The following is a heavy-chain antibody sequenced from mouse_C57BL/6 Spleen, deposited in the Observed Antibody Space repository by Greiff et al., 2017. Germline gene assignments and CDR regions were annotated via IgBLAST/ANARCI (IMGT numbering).Heavy chain of an antibody. CDR1: GYTFTSYW. V-gene: IGHV1-55*01. Sequence: QVQLQQSGAELVKPGASVKMSCKASGYTFTSYWITWVKQRPGQGLEWIGDIYPGSGSTNYNEKFKSKATLTVDTSSSTAYMQLSSLTSEDSAVYYGARRFYYGSSLYFDVWGTGTTVTVSA. D-gene: IGHD1-1*01. CDR3: ARRFYYGSSLYFDV. J-gene: IGHJ1*03. CDR2: IYPGSGST.